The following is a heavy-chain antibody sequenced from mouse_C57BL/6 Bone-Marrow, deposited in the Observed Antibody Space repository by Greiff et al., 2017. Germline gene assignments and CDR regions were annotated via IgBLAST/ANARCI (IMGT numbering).Heavy chain of an antibody. J-gene: IGHJ3*01. V-gene: IGHV5-4*01. D-gene: IGHD1-1*01. Sequence: EVMLVESGGGLVKPGGSLKLSCAASGFTFSSYAMSWVRQTPEKRLEWVATISDGGSYTYYPDNVKGRFTISRDNDKNNLYLQMSHLKSEDTAMYYCERDLYLLLRSAWFAYWGQGTLVTVSA. CDR2: ISDGGSYT. CDR1: GFTFSSYA. CDR3: ERDLYLLLRSAWFAY.